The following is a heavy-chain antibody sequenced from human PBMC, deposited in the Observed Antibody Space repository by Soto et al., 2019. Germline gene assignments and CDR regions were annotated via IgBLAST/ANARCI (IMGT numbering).Heavy chain of an antibody. J-gene: IGHJ4*02. CDR3: ARAYEASSGWKFDY. CDR1: GFTFSNFW. D-gene: IGHD6-19*01. CDR2: IKEDGSRT. Sequence: EVQLVDSGGGLVHPGGSLRLSCAASGFTFSNFWMPWVRQAPGKGLEWVANIKEDGSRTYYVDSVKGRFTISRDNAENSLYLQLNSLRADATAVYYCARAYEASSGWKFDYWGQGILVTVSS. V-gene: IGHV3-7*03.